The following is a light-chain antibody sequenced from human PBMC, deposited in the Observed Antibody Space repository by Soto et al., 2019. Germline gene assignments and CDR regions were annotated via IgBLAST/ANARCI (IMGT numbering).Light chain of an antibody. CDR3: AAWDDSLSGHVV. V-gene: IGLV1-44*01. CDR2: TND. J-gene: IGLJ2*01. Sequence: QSVLIQPPSASGTPGQRVTISCSGSISNIGSNPVNWYQQLPGTAPKLLIFTNDQRPSGVPDRFSGSKSGTSASLAISGLQSGDEAVYYCAAWDDSLSGHVVFGGGTQLTVL. CDR1: ISNIGSNP.